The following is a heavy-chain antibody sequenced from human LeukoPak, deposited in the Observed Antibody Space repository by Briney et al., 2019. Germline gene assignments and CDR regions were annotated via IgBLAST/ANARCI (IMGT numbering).Heavy chain of an antibody. J-gene: IGHJ4*02. D-gene: IGHD2-2*01. CDR2: IYTTGSA. Sequence: SETLSLTCTVSGGSIGTYYWSWVRQPAGKGLEWIGRIYTTGSANYNPSLKSRVTMSLDTSKNQFSLKLISVTAADTAVYYCARVGSCSSTSCRDYWGQGTLVTVSS. CDR1: GGSIGTYY. V-gene: IGHV4-4*07. CDR3: ARVGSCSSTSCRDY.